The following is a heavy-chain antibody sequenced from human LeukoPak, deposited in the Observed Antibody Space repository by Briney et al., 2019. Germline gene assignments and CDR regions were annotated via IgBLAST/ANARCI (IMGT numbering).Heavy chain of an antibody. CDR2: IYSGGTT. D-gene: IGHD3-22*01. Sequence: AGGSLRLSCAASGFTVSSNYMSWVRQAPGKGLEWVSVIYSGGTTYYADSVKGRFTISRDNSKNTLYLQMNSLRAEDTAVYYCARDQYSSAYFDYWGQGTLVTVSS. V-gene: IGHV3-66*01. J-gene: IGHJ4*02. CDR1: GFTVSSNY. CDR3: ARDQYSSAYFDY.